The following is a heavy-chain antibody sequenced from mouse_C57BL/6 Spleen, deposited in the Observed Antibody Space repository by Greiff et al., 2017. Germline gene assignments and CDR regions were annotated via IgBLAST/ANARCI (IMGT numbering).Heavy chain of an antibody. D-gene: IGHD1-1*01. V-gene: IGHV14-4*01. CDR2: IDPANGDT. CDR3: TTPVTTVRGDY. J-gene: IGHJ4*01. CDR1: GFNINDDY. Sequence: VQLQQPGAELVRPGASVKLSCTASGFNINDDYMHWVKQRPEQGLEWIGWIDPANGDTEYAPKFQGKATITAYTSTNTAYLQLSSLTSEDTAVYYGTTPVTTVRGDYWGQGTSVTVSS.